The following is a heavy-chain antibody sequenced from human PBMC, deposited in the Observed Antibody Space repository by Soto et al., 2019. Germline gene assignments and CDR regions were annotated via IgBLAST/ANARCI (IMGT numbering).Heavy chain of an antibody. CDR3: ARTLYSSGLQPY. D-gene: IGHD6-19*01. CDR2: INSDGSSR. CDR1: GFTFSYYW. V-gene: IGHV3-74*03. Sequence: GGSLRLSCAASGFTFSYYWMHWVRQAPGKGPVYISRINSDGSSRTYADSVKGRFTISRDNAKNTLYLQMNSLRDEDTAVYYCARTLYSSGLQPYWGQGTLVTVS. J-gene: IGHJ4*02.